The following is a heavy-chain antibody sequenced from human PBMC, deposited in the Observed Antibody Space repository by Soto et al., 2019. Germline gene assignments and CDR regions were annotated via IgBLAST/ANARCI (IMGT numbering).Heavy chain of an antibody. V-gene: IGHV1-18*01. CDR2: ISAYNGNP. CDR3: ARDPPPPDY. J-gene: IGHJ4*02. Sequence: QVQLVQSGAEVKKPGASVKVSCKASGYTFASYAISWMRQAPGQGLEWMGWISAYNGNPTYAQKLQGRVTMTTDTSPSTAYMELRSLRSDDPAVYYCARDPPPPDYWGQGTLVTVSS. CDR1: GYTFASYA.